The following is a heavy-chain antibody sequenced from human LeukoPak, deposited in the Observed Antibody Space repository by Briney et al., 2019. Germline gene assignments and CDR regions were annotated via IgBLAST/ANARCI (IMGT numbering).Heavy chain of an antibody. V-gene: IGHV4-59*07. D-gene: IGHD5-12*01. Sequence: PSDTLSLTCSVSGGPITVYHWIWIRQPPGKGLEFIGYIHYTGSTNYNSSLTSRISISTDTSKNQFSLNLSSVTAADTAVYYCARVYGAGYDFRGAFDIWGQGTVVTVSS. CDR3: ARVYGAGYDFRGAFDI. J-gene: IGHJ3*02. CDR1: GGPITVYH. CDR2: IHYTGST.